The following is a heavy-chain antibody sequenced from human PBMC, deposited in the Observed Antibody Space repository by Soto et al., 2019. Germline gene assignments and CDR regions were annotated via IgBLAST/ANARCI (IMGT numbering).Heavy chain of an antibody. Sequence: SETLSLTCAVSGASISSRDYYWNWIRQHPGKGLGWIGCIYYSGSTYYNPSLKSRVSISLDTSKNQFSLRLRSVTAADTAVYYCARDPIDLYPGRRYYFAYWGQGALVTVSS. V-gene: IGHV4-31*11. CDR1: GASISSRDYY. CDR2: IYYSGST. CDR3: ARDPIDLYPGRRYYFAY. J-gene: IGHJ4*02.